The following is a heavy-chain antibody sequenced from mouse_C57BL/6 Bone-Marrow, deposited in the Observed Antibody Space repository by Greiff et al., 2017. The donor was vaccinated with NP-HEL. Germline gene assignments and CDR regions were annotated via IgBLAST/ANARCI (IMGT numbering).Heavy chain of an antibody. CDR1: GFSLTSYG. J-gene: IGHJ2*01. V-gene: IGHV2-5*01. CDR3: AKMAGTGVLDY. Sequence: QVQLKESGPGLVQPSQSLSITCTVSGFSLTSYGVHWVRQSPGKGLEWLGVIWRGGSTDYNAAFKSRLSITKDNSKSQVFFKMNSLQADDTAIYYCAKMAGTGVLDYWGQGTTLTVSS. CDR2: IWRGGST. D-gene: IGHD4-1*01.